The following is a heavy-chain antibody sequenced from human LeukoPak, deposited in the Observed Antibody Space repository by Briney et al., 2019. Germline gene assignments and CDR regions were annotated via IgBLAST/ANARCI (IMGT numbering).Heavy chain of an antibody. J-gene: IGHJ4*02. D-gene: IGHD3-9*01. CDR2: ISGSGDST. CDR3: ANTNAGDILTGYYLDY. CDR1: GFTFSSYA. V-gene: IGHV3-23*01. Sequence: GGSLRLSCAASGFTFSSYAMSWVRQAPGKGLEWVSAISGSGDSTYYADSVKGRFTISRDNSKNTLYLQMNSLRAEDTAVYYCANTNAGDILTGYYLDYWGQGTLVTVSS.